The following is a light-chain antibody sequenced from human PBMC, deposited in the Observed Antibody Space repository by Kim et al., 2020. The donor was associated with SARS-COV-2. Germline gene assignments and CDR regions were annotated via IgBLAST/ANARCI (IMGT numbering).Light chain of an antibody. J-gene: IGKJ1*01. CDR3: QQHNYGRRT. CDR2: GAS. CDR1: QSISSY. V-gene: IGKV3-11*01. Sequence: EVVLTQSPAPLSLSPGERATLSCRASQSISSYLAWYQQRPGQAPRLLIYGASNRATGIPARFSGSGSGTEFTLTISNLESEDFAVYYCQQHNYGRRTFGQGTKVDIK.